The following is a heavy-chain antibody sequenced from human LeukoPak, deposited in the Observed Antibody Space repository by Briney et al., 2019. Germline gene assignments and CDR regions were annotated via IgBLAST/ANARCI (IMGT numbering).Heavy chain of an antibody. V-gene: IGHV3-48*01. CDR1: GFPFSSYS. J-gene: IGHJ5*02. Sequence: GGSLRLSCAASGFPFSSYSMNWVRQAPGKGLEWVSYISSSSDTIYYADSVKGRFTISRDNAKNSLYLQMNSLRADDTAVYYCARDRSGNYYNPNWSDPWGRGTLVTVSS. D-gene: IGHD3-10*01. CDR2: ISSSSDTI. CDR3: ARDRSGNYYNPNWSDP.